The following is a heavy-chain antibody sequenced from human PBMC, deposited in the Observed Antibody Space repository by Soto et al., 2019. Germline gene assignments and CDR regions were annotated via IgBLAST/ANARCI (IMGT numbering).Heavy chain of an antibody. Sequence: SETLSLTCTVSGGSISSSSYYWVLIRQPPGKGLEWIGSIYYSGSTYYNPSLKSRVTISVDTSKNQFSLKLSSVTAADTAVYYCATTYYYDSSGYYYAPNYFDYWGQGTLVTVS. D-gene: IGHD3-22*01. CDR1: GGSISSSSYY. CDR2: IYYSGST. V-gene: IGHV4-39*01. J-gene: IGHJ4*02. CDR3: ATTYYYDSSGYYYAPNYFDY.